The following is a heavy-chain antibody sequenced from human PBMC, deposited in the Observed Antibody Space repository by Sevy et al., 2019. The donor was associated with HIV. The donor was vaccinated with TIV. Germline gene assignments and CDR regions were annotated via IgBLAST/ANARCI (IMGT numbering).Heavy chain of an antibody. CDR2: IKRDGSEK. CDR3: ARDCSSASCLWGMDV. V-gene: IGHV3-7*03. J-gene: IGHJ6*02. D-gene: IGHD2-2*01. Sequence: GGSLRLSCAGSGFTFSNYWMSWVRQAPGKGLEWVANIKRDGSEKYYVASVKGRFTISRDNAKTSLYLQMNSLRVEDTAVYYCARDCSSASCLWGMDVWAKGPWSPSP. CDR1: GFTFSNYW.